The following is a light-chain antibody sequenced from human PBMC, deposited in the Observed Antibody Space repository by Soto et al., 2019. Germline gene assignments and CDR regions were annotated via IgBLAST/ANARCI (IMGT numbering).Light chain of an antibody. CDR2: QNN. Sequence: SYELTQTPSVSVSPGQTASITCSGDKVGDKYVCWYQQKAGQSPILVIYQNNQRPSGIPERFSGSNSGNTATLTISGTQAMDEADYYCLTWDNNIKIFGGRTKLNVL. J-gene: IGLJ2*01. V-gene: IGLV3-1*01. CDR1: KVGDKY. CDR3: LTWDNNIKI.